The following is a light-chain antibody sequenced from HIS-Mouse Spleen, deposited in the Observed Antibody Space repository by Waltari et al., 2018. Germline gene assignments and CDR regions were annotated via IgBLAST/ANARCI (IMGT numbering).Light chain of an antibody. J-gene: IGLJ3*02. CDR3: AAWDDSLSGPV. CDR2: RNN. V-gene: IGLV1-47*01. CDR1: SSNIGSNY. Sequence: QSVLTQPPSSSGTPGQRVTISCSGSSSNIGSNYVYWYQQLPGTAPKLLIYRNNQRRSGVPVRFSGSKSGTSASLAISGLRSEDEADYYCAAWDDSLSGPVFGGGTKLTVL.